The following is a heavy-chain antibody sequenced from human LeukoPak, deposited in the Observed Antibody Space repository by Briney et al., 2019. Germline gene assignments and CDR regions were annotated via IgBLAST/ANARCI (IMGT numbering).Heavy chain of an antibody. D-gene: IGHD4-17*01. CDR3: ARDPTVTTALAGAWFDP. CDR2: IIPIFGTA. V-gene: IGHV1-69*06. CDR1: GYIFTSYG. J-gene: IGHJ5*02. Sequence: GASVKVPCKASGYIFTSYGISWVRQAPGQGLEWMGGIIPIFGTANYAQKFQGRVTITADKSTSTAYMELSSLRSEDTAVYYCARDPTVTTALAGAWFDPWGQGTLVTVSS.